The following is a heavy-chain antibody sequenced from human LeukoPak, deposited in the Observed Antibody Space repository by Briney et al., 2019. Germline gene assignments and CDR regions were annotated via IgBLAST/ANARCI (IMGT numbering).Heavy chain of an antibody. Sequence: SVKVSCKASGGTFSSYAISWVRQAPGQGLEWMGGIIPIFGTANYAQKFQGRVTITADKSTSTAYMELSSLRSEDTAVYYCARGEWIQLLFDYWGQGTLVTVSS. CDR2: IIPIFGTA. CDR3: ARGEWIQLLFDY. V-gene: IGHV1-69*06. D-gene: IGHD5-18*01. CDR1: GGTFSSYA. J-gene: IGHJ4*02.